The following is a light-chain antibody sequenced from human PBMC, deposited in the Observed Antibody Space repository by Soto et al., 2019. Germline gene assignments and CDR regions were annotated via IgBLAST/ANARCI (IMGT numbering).Light chain of an antibody. J-gene: IGKJ5*01. CDR1: QTVLSN. CDR2: GAS. CDR3: QQYNNWPIT. Sequence: EIVRTQSPTTRAVSPGERATLSCRASQTVLSNLAWYQQKPGQAPRLLIYGASTRATGIPARFSGSGSGTEFTLTISSLQSEDFAVYYCQQYNNWPITFGQGTRLEIK. V-gene: IGKV3-15*01.